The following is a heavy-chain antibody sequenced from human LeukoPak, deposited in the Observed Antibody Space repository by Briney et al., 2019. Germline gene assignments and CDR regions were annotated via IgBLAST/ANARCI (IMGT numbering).Heavy chain of an antibody. J-gene: IGHJ4*02. D-gene: IGHD5-18*01. CDR1: GGSISSSSYY. CDR2: IYYSGST. V-gene: IGHV4-39*07. CDR3: ARDQRIQLWLRGSSYFDY. Sequence: SETLSLTCTVSGGSISSSSYYWGWIRQPPGKGLEWIGSIYYSGSTYYNPSLKSRVTISVDTSRNQFSLKLSSVTAADTAVYYCARDQRIQLWLRGSSYFDYWGQGTLVTVSS.